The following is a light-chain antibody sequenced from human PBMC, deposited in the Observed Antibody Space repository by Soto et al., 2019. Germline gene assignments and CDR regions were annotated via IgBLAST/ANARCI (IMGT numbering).Light chain of an antibody. CDR3: QQYGSSRWT. J-gene: IGKJ1*01. Sequence: EIVLTQSPATLSLSPGERATLSCRASQSVSSYLAWYQQKPGQAPRLLIYDASNRATGIPARFSGSGSGTDFTLIISRLEPEDFAVYYCQQYGSSRWTFGQGTKVDIK. V-gene: IGKV3-20*01. CDR1: QSVSSY. CDR2: DAS.